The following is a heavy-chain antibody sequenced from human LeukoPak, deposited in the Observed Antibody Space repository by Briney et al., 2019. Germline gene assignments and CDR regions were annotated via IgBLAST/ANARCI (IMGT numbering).Heavy chain of an antibody. CDR1: GFIFKNYG. V-gene: IGHV3-30*02. CDR2: IEYNGATK. J-gene: IGHJ6*03. Sequence: GGSLRLSCAASGFIFKNYGMHWARQAPGKGLEWLAFIEYNGATKDYADSVKGRFTISRDNAKNSLYLQMNSLRVEDTALYYCAKDIGRVDTASTYMDVWGKGTTVTISS. D-gene: IGHD5-18*01. CDR3: AKDIGRVDTASTYMDV.